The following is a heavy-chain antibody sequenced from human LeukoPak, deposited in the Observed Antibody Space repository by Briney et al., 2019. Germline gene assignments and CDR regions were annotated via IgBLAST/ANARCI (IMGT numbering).Heavy chain of an antibody. CDR1: GYSFTSYW. J-gene: IGHJ4*02. CDR2: IYPSDSDT. V-gene: IGHV5-51*01. D-gene: IGHD6-13*01. Sequence: AGESLKISCKGSGYSFTSYWIGWVRQMPGKGLEWMGIIYPSDSDTRYSPSFQGQVTISADKSISTAYLQWSSLKASDTAMYYCASMAAAGTGYFDYWGQGTLVTVSS. CDR3: ASMAAAGTGYFDY.